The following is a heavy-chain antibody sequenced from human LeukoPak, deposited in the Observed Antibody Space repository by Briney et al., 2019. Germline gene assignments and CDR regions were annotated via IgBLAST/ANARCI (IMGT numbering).Heavy chain of an antibody. J-gene: IGHJ4*02. CDR2: ISSSGSTI. CDR1: GFTFSDYY. V-gene: IGHV3-11*01. Sequence: GGSLRLSCAASGFTFSDYYMSWIRQAPGKGLEWVSYISSSGSTIYYADSVKGRFTISRDNAKNSLYLQMNSLRAEDTAVYYCARIYDSSGHRGRYFDYWGQGTLVTVSS. CDR3: ARIYDSSGHRGRYFDY. D-gene: IGHD3-22*01.